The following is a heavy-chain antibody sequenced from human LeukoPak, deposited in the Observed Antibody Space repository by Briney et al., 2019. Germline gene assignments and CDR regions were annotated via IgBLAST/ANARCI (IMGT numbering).Heavy chain of an antibody. D-gene: IGHD5-12*01. CDR3: AKDERGYDCYFDY. V-gene: IGHV3-11*01. CDR2: ISSSGSPT. J-gene: IGHJ4*02. CDR1: GFTFSDYY. Sequence: GGSLRLSCAASGFTFSDYYMSWIRQAPGKGLEWVSHISSSGSPTYYADSVKGRFTISRDNSKNTLYLQMDSLRAEDAAVYYCAKDERGYDCYFDYWGQGALVTVSS.